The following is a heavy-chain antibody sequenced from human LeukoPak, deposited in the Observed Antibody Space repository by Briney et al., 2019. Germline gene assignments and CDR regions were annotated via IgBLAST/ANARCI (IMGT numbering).Heavy chain of an antibody. D-gene: IGHD2-21*01. CDR1: GASISSSSNY. CDR3: ARAGVRIRDGSDI. J-gene: IGHJ3*02. Sequence: PSETLSLTCTVSGASISSSSNYWGWIRQPPGKGLEWIGDSYYKGTTYYNPSLKSRVTISVDTSKNQFSLKLTSVTAADTAVYYCARAGVRIRDGSDIWGQGTMVTVSS. CDR2: SYYKGTT. V-gene: IGHV4-39*07.